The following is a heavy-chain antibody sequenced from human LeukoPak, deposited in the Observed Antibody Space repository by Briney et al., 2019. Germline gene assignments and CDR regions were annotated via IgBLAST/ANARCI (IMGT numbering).Heavy chain of an antibody. J-gene: IGHJ4*02. CDR2: LYSGGTT. CDR1: GFTVRTNY. Sequence: GGSLRLSCAASGFTVRTNYMSWVRQAPGKGLEWVSVLYSGGTTNYADSVRGRFTISRDNSKNTLYLQMNSLRAEDTAVYYCARVFGWYSSGWYYFDYWGQGTLVTVSS. V-gene: IGHV3-53*01. CDR3: ARVFGWYSSGWYYFDY. D-gene: IGHD6-19*01.